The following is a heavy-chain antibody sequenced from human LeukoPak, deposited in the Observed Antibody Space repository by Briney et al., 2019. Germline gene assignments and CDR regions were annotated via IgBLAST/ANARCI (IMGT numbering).Heavy chain of an antibody. CDR1: GGSISSSSHY. D-gene: IGHD2-2*01. Sequence: SETLSLTCTVSGGSISSSSHYWGWIRQPPGRGLEWIGSMYYSGGTYYNPSLKSRVTISIDTSRNQFSLKLNSVTAADTAVYYCARLVRYCSTNSCYPFDYWGQGTLVTVSS. V-gene: IGHV4-39*01. CDR3: ARLVRYCSTNSCYPFDY. CDR2: MYYSGGT. J-gene: IGHJ4*02.